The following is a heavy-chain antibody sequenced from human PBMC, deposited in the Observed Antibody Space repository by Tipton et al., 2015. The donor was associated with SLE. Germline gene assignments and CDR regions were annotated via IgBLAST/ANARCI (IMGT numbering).Heavy chain of an antibody. CDR1: GASISGSY. J-gene: IGHJ6*03. D-gene: IGHD2-8*01. Sequence: LRLSCTVSGASISGSYWSWIRQPPGKSLEWIGFNYYNGGTNYNPSLESRVTISVDTSKNQFSLQLTSVTAADTAIYYCARESFTNDFYCYMDVWGKGTTVTVSS. CDR3: ARESFTNDFYCYMDV. V-gene: IGHV4-59*01. CDR2: NYYNGGT.